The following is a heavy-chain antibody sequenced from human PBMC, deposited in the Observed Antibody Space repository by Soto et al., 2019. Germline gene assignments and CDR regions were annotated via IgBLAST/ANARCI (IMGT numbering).Heavy chain of an antibody. CDR1: GFPFSIYI. CDR3: TQEVHSDFWDYLGMDG. CDR2: ITSNTE. V-gene: IGHV3-23*01. D-gene: IGHD3-3*01. J-gene: IGHJ6*02. Sequence: PGGSLRLSCAASGFPFSIYIMNWVRQAPGKGLEWVSTITSNTEYYADSVKGRFSISRVNSENTVHLQMNGLRVEDTAVYFCTQEVHSDFWDYLGMDGWGRGTMVTVSS.